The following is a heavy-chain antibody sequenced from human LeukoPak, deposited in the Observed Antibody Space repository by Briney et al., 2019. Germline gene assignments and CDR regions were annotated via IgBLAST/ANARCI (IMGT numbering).Heavy chain of an antibody. CDR1: GFTFSSYS. V-gene: IGHV3-48*01. J-gene: IGHJ6*02. Sequence: GGSLRLSCAASGFTFSSYSMNWVRQAPGKGLEWVSYISSSSSTIYYADSVKGRFTISRDNSKNTLFLQMNSLRVEDTAPYYCAKSVAIYFYYGLDVWGQGTTVTVSS. D-gene: IGHD3-3*01. CDR3: AKSVAIYFYYGLDV. CDR2: ISSSSSTI.